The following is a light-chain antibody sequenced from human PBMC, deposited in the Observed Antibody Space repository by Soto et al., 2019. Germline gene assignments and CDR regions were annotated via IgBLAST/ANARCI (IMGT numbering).Light chain of an antibody. CDR2: VAS. CDR3: KQYGSSHLT. Sequence: IVLTQSPGTLSLSPGERATLSCRASQSVSSSYFAWYQQKPGQAPRLLIYVASTRVTDMPDRFSGSGSGTDFTLTITMPEPEDLAVYYCKQYGSSHLTFSRGTKVEIK. CDR1: QSVSSSY. V-gene: IGKV3-20*01. J-gene: IGKJ4*01.